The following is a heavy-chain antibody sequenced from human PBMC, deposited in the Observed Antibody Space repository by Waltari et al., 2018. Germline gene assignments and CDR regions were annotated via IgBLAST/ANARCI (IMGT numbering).Heavy chain of an antibody. CDR3: ARVDYDFGPPYYYYMDV. Sequence: QVQLQESGPGLVKPSETLSLTCPVSGGPFSSHYWSWIRQPPGKGLEWFGYIYYSGSTNYNPSLKSRVTISVDTSKNQFSLKLSSVTAADTAVYYCARVDYDFGPPYYYYMDVWGKGTTVTISS. V-gene: IGHV4-59*11. D-gene: IGHD3-3*01. J-gene: IGHJ6*03. CDR1: GGPFSSHY. CDR2: IYYSGST.